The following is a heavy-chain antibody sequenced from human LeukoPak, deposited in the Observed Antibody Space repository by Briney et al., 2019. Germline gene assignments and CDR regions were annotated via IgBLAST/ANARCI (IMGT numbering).Heavy chain of an antibody. CDR3: ARNRYYYGSGGFDY. V-gene: IGHV4-34*01. J-gene: IGHJ4*02. CDR1: GGSFSGYY. CDR2: INHSGST. Sequence: SETLSLTCAVYGGSFSGYYWSWIRKPPGKGLEWMGEINHSGSTNYNPSLKSRVTISVDTSKNQFSLKLSSVTAADTAVYYCARNRYYYGSGGFDYWGQGTLVTVSS. D-gene: IGHD3-10*01.